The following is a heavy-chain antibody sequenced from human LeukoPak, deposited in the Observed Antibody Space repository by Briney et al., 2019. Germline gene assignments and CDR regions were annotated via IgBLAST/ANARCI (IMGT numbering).Heavy chain of an antibody. CDR3: ASLGHCSSTSCYHAFDI. CDR2: IIPIFGTA. CDR1: GGTFSSYA. V-gene: IGHV1-69*13. D-gene: IGHD2-2*01. J-gene: IGHJ3*02. Sequence: ASVKVSCKASGGTFSSYAISWVRQAPGQGLEWMGGIIPIFGTANYAQEFQGRVTITADESTSTAYMELSSLRSEDTAVYYCASLGHCSSTSCYHAFDIWGQGTMVTVSS.